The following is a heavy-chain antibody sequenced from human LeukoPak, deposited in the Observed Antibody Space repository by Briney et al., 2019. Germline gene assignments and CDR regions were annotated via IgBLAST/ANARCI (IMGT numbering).Heavy chain of an antibody. J-gene: IGHJ4*02. CDR1: GFTFDDYG. CDR2: INWNGGST. V-gene: IGHV3-20*04. Sequence: PGGSLRLSCAASGFTFDDYGMSWVRQAPGKGLELVSGINWNGGSTGYADSVKGRFTISRDNAKNSLYLQMNSLRAEDTALYYCARDRPRSSWYDDDYWVQGTLVTVSS. D-gene: IGHD6-13*01. CDR3: ARDRPRSSWYDDDY.